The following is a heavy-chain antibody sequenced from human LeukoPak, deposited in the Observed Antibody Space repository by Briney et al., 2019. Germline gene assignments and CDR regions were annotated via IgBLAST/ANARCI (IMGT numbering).Heavy chain of an antibody. J-gene: IGHJ4*02. D-gene: IGHD2-15*01. CDR2: IYYSGST. CDR3: ARGRGYCSGGSCTGIDY. CDR1: GGSISSSSYY. V-gene: IGHV4-39*07. Sequence: SETLSLTCTVSGGSISSSSYYWGWIRQPPGKGLEWIGSIYYSGSTNYNPSLKSRVTISVDTSKNQFSLKLSSVTAADTAVYYCARGRGYCSGGSCTGIDYWGQGTLVTVSS.